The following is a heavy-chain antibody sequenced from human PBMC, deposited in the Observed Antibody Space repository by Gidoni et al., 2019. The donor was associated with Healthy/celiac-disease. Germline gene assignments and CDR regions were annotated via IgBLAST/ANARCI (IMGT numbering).Heavy chain of an antibody. Sequence: EVQLVESGGGLVQPGGSLKLSCAASGFTFSGPAMHWVRQASGKGLEGVGRIRSKANSYASAYAASVKGRFTISRDDSKNTAYLQMNSLKTEDTAVYYCTRPSDSEYYYGSGRGDVDYWGQGTLVTVSS. J-gene: IGHJ4*02. CDR1: GFTFSGPA. CDR3: TRPSDSEYYYGSGRGDVDY. CDR2: IRSKANSYAS. V-gene: IGHV3-73*01. D-gene: IGHD3-10*01.